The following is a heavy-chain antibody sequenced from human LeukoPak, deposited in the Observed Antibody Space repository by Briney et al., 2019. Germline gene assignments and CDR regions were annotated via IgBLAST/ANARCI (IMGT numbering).Heavy chain of an antibody. CDR3: AREGLRTLDY. J-gene: IGHJ4*02. Sequence: SETLSLTCAVYGGSFSGYYWSWIRQPPGKGLEWIGEINHSGSANYNPSLKRRVTISVDTSKNQFSLKLSSVTAADTAVYYCAREGLRTLDYWGQGTLVTVSS. CDR1: GGSFSGYY. V-gene: IGHV4-34*01. CDR2: INHSGSA. D-gene: IGHD2-15*01.